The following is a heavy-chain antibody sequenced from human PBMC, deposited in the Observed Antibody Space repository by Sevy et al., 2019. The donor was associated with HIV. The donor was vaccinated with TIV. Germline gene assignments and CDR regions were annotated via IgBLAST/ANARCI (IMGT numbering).Heavy chain of an antibody. CDR1: GFTFGEYG. CDR2: ISHDGRNQK. CDR3: ARDRGEILRSAFKS. V-gene: IGHV3-33*08. Sequence: GGSLRLSCAASGFTFGEYGMHWVRQAPGKGLEWVAVISHDGRNQKYNAKFEKGRFTISRDNSKNMVYLQMNSLRVEDTAIYYCARDRGEILRSAFKSWGQGTLVTVSS. D-gene: IGHD3-10*01. J-gene: IGHJ4*02.